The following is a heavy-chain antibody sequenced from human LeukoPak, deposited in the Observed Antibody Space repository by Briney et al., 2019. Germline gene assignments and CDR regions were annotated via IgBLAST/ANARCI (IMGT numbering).Heavy chain of an antibody. CDR2: IKSKTDGGTT. CDR3: TTESQFWSGYYYYYYMDA. CDR1: GFIFSNAW. D-gene: IGHD3-3*01. Sequence: PGGSLRLSCAASGFIFSNAWMSWVRQAPGKGLEWVGRIKSKTDGGTTDYAAPVKGRFTISRDDSKNTLYLQMNSLKTEDTAVYYCTTESQFWSGYYYYYYMDAWGKGTTVTVSS. V-gene: IGHV3-15*01. J-gene: IGHJ6*03.